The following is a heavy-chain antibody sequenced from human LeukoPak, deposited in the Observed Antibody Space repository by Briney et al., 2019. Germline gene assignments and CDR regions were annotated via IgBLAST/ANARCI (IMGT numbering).Heavy chain of an antibody. Sequence: GGSLRLSCAASGFTFSSYAMSWVRQAPGKGLEWVSAISGSGGSTYYADSVKGRFTISRDNSKNTLYLQMNSLRAEDTAVYYCAKDRGTYYYDSSGYYLGYWGQGTLVTVSS. D-gene: IGHD3-22*01. J-gene: IGHJ4*02. V-gene: IGHV3-23*01. CDR1: GFTFSSYA. CDR2: ISGSGGST. CDR3: AKDRGTYYYDSSGYYLGY.